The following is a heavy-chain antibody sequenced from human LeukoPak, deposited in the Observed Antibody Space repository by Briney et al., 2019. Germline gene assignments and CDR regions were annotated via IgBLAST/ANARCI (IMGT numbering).Heavy chain of an antibody. D-gene: IGHD3-3*01. J-gene: IGHJ6*02. CDR2: ISYDGSNK. Sequence: GGSLRLSCAASGFTFSSYAMHWVRQAPGKGLEWVAVISYDGSNKYYADYVKGRFTISRDNSKNTLYLQMNSLRAEDTAVYYCARDDYDFWSGYYRYYYYGMDVWGQGTTVTVSS. CDR1: GFTFSSYA. CDR3: ARDDYDFWSGYYRYYYYGMDV. V-gene: IGHV3-30-3*01.